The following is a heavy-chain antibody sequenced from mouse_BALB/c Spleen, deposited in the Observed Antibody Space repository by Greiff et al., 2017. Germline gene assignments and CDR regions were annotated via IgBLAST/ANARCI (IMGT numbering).Heavy chain of an antibody. J-gene: IGHJ2*01. Sequence: VQLQQSGPELVKPGASVKISCKASGYAFSSSWMNWVKQRPGQGLEWIGRIYPGDGDTNYNGKFKGKATLTADKSSSTAYMQLSSLTSVDSAVYFCARAYPYYLDYWGQGTTLTVSS. V-gene: IGHV1-82*01. CDR3: ARAYPYYLDY. CDR1: GYAFSSSW. CDR2: IYPGDGDT.